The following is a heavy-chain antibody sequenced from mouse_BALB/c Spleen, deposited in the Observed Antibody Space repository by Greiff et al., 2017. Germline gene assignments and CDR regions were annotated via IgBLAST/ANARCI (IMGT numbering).Heavy chain of an antibody. D-gene: IGHD2-1*01. J-gene: IGHJ3*01. CDR2: INPSTGYT. V-gene: IGHV1-7*01. CDR1: GYTFTSYW. CDR3: ASLYGNYE. Sequence: QVQLKQSGAELAKPGASVKMSCKASGYTFTSYWMHWVKQRPGQGLEWIGYINPSTGYTEYNQKFKDKATLTADKSSSTAYMRLSSLTSEDSAVYYRASLYGNYEWGQGTLVTVSA.